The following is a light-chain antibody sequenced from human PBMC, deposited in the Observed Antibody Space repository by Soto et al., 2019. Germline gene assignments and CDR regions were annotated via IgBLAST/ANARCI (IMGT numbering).Light chain of an antibody. CDR2: DAA. V-gene: IGKV1-33*01. CDR3: QQYSSMVA. CDR1: HDVSRN. J-gene: IGKJ4*01. Sequence: DIKMTQSPSSLSASVGDRVTIACQSSHDVSRNLNWLQQKPGEAPKLRIYDAANFERGVPSRFSGSWSGTDFTLIISSRHPADVATYYCQQYSSMVAFGGGTDIEIK.